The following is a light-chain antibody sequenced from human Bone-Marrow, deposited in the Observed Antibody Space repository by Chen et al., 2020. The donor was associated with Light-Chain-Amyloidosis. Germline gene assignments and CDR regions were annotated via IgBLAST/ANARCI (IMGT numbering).Light chain of an antibody. Sequence: IVLTQSPDSLTVSLGERATIKCESSQSVLFTANIKNYLAWYQQRPGQPPKLLISWASTRESGVPDRFSGSGSGTHFTLNISRLRAEDVAVYYCQQYYSSPLTFGGGTKVEVK. J-gene: IGKJ4*01. CDR2: WAS. V-gene: IGKV4-1*01. CDR1: QSVLFTANIKNY. CDR3: QQYYSSPLT.